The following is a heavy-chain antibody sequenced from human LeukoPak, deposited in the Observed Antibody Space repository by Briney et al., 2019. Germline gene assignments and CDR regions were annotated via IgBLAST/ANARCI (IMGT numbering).Heavy chain of an antibody. V-gene: IGHV1-2*02. D-gene: IGHD3-10*01. CDR3: ARAKYGSGSYSFYYYYYMDV. CDR1: GYTFTGYY. CDR2: INPNSGGT. Sequence: ASVKVSCKASGYTFTGYYMHWVRQAPGQGLEWMGWINPNSGGTNYAQKFQGRVTMTRDTSISTAYMELSRLRSDDTAVYYCARAKYGSGSYSFYYYYYMDVWGKGTTVTVSS. J-gene: IGHJ6*03.